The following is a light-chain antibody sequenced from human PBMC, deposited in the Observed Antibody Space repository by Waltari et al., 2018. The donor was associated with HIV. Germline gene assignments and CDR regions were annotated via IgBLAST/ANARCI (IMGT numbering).Light chain of an antibody. CDR1: QSVVGNH. V-gene: IGKV3-20*01. J-gene: IGKJ5*01. CDR3: QQYGTSVT. CDR2: DTY. Sequence: EIVLTQSPGTLPLSSGERVTLSCRASQSVVGNHLAWYQQRTGQAPRLLIYDTYRRATGIPDRFSGSGSGTDFTLTIGSLEPEDFAVYYCQQYGTSVTFGQGTRLEIK.